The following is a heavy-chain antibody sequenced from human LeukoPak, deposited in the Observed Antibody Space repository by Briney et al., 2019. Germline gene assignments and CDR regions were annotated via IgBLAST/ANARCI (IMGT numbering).Heavy chain of an antibody. CDR1: GFTFSSYS. J-gene: IGHJ6*03. CDR3: ARVRNYDHYYMDV. V-gene: IGHV3-21*01. CDR2: ISSSSSYI. Sequence: PGGSLRLSCAASGFTFSSYSMNWVRQAPGKGLEWVSSISSSSSYIYYAHSVKGRFTISRDNAKNSLYLQMNSLRAEDTAVYYCARVRNYDHYYMDVWGKGTTVTVSS.